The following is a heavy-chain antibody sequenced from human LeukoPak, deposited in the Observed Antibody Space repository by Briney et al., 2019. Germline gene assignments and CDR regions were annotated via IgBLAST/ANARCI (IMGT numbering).Heavy chain of an antibody. J-gene: IGHJ6*02. V-gene: IGHV4-34*01. D-gene: IGHD6-19*01. CDR3: ARAVGIAVAGTTAGPYYYYYGMDV. CDR1: GGSFSGYY. CDR2: INHSGST. Sequence: NPSEALSLTCAVYGGSFSGYYWSWIRQPPGKGLEWIGEINHSGSTNYNPSLKSRVTISVDTSKNQFSLKLSSVTAADTAVYYCARAVGIAVAGTTAGPYYYYYGMDVWGQGTTVTVSS.